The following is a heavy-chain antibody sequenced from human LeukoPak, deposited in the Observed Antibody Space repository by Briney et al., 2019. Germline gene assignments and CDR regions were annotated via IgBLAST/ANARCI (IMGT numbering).Heavy chain of an antibody. CDR2: TRNKANSYTT. V-gene: IGHV3-72*01. CDR1: GFTFSSYS. Sequence: PGGSLRLSCAASGFTFSSYSMDWVRQAPGKGLEWVGRTRNKANSYTTEYAASVKGRFTISRDDSKNSLYLQMNSLKTEDTAVYYCARGATGYYYYYYMDVWGKGTTVTISS. J-gene: IGHJ6*03. CDR3: ARGATGYYYYYYMDV. D-gene: IGHD1-26*01.